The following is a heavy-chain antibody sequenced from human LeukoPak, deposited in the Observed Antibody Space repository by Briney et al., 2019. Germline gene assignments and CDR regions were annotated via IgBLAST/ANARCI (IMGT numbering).Heavy chain of an antibody. CDR2: IQYDGGNK. Sequence: SGGSLRLYCAASGFSFSSYGMHWVRQAPGKGLEWVAFIQYDGGNKYYADSVKGRFTMSRDNSKNTLYLQTNSLRAEDTAVYYCAKDRTGPAEHWGQGTLVTVSS. CDR1: GFSFSSYG. V-gene: IGHV3-30*02. J-gene: IGHJ1*01. CDR3: AKDRTGPAEH.